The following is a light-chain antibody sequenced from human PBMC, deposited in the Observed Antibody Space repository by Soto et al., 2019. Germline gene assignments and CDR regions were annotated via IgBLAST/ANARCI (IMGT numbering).Light chain of an antibody. CDR2: GAS. CDR3: QQYNKFPSLT. Sequence: EMVMTQSPATLSVSPGERATLSCRASQSVSSNLAWYQQKPGQAPRLLIYGASTRATGIPARFSGSGSGTEFTLTISSLQSEDFALYYCQQYNKFPSLTFGGGTKVEIK. J-gene: IGKJ4*01. CDR1: QSVSSN. V-gene: IGKV3-15*01.